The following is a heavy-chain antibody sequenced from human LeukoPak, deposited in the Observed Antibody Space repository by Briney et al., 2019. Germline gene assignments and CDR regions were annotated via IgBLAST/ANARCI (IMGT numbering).Heavy chain of an antibody. CDR2: INSDGSNIDRSRI. D-gene: IGHD3-10*01. J-gene: IGHJ4*02. Sequence: GGSLRLSCAASGFTFSNYWMHWVRQAPGKGLVWVSRINSDGSNIDRSRITYADSVKGRFTISRDNAKNTLYLQMNSLRAEDTAVYYCVREGFANLLWDYWGQGTLVTVSS. CDR3: VREGFANLLWDY. CDR1: GFTFSNYW. V-gene: IGHV3-74*01.